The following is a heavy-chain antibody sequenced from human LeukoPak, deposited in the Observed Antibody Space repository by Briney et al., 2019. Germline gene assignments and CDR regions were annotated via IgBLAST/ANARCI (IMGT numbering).Heavy chain of an antibody. CDR3: ARGPLGRRGYSGYVTFDY. CDR1: GGTFSSYA. J-gene: IGHJ4*02. CDR2: IIPIFGTA. Sequence: SVKVSCKASGGTFSSYAISWVRQAPGQGLAWLGRIIPIFGTANYAQKFQGRVTITTDESTSTAYMELSSLRSEDTAVYYCARGPLGRRGYSGYVTFDYWGQGTLVTVSS. D-gene: IGHD5-12*01. V-gene: IGHV1-69*05.